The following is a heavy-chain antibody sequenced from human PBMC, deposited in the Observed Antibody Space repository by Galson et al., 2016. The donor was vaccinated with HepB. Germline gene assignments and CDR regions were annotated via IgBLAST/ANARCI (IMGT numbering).Heavy chain of an antibody. V-gene: IGHV3-30*18. D-gene: IGHD1-1*01. J-gene: IGHJ6*02. Sequence: SLRLSCAASGFSFSSYGMHWVRQAPGKGLEWVAVISYDGNNIHYADSVLGRYTISRENSKNTLHLEMNSLTAEATAVYYCAKDLGGTTPIYYYYYGMDVWGHGTTVTVSS. CDR3: AKDLGGTTPIYYYYYGMDV. CDR2: ISYDGNNI. CDR1: GFSFSSYG.